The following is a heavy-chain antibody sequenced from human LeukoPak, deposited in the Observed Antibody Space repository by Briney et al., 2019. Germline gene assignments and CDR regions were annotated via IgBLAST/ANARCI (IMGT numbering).Heavy chain of an antibody. CDR1: GFAFSSYG. J-gene: IGHJ4*02. V-gene: IGHV3-33*01. D-gene: IGHD6-13*01. CDR3: GRDWRAAGTLDY. CDR2: IWSDGSNK. Sequence: PGRSLRLSCAASGFAFSSYGMHWVRQAPGKGLEWVAVIWSDGSNKYYADSLKGRFTISRDNSKNTLHLQMNSLRAEDTAVYYCGRDWRAAGTLDYRGQGTLVTVSS.